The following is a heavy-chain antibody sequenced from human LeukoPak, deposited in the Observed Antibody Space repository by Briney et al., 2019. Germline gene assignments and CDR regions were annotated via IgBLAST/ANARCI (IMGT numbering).Heavy chain of an antibody. D-gene: IGHD4/OR15-4a*01. CDR2: ISSSSNTI. V-gene: IGHV3-48*04. CDR3: ARGLTIDY. CDR1: GFSFSSYY. J-gene: IGHJ4*02. Sequence: GGSLRLSCSASGFSFSSYYMNWVRQAPGKGLEWVSYISSSSNTIYYADSVKGRFTISRDNAKDSLYLQTNSLRAEDTAVYYCARGLTIDYWGQGTLVTVSS.